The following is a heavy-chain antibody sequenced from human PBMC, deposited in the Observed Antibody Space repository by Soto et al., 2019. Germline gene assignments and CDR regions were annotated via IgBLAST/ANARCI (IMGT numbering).Heavy chain of an antibody. J-gene: IGHJ6*03. CDR2: ISNSSSYI. D-gene: IGHD1-26*01. Sequence: PGGSLRLSCAASGFTFSSYGMHWVRQAPGKGLEWVSAISNSSSYIYYADSVKGRFTISRDNAKNSLYLQMNSLRAEDTAVYYCARGVGDQYYMDVWGKGTTVTVSS. V-gene: IGHV3-21*01. CDR3: ARGVGDQYYMDV. CDR1: GFTFSSYG.